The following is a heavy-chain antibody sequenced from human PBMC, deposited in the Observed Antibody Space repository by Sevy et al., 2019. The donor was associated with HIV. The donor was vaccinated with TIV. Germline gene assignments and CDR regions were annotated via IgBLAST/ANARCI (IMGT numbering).Heavy chain of an antibody. J-gene: IGHJ4*02. CDR1: GFTFRTYS. D-gene: IGHD3-3*01. Sequence: GGSQRLSCAASGFTFRTYSMNWVRQAPGKGLEWLSSISDDSRYIYYSDSVKGRFTISRANTKNLLYLQINNLRVEDTAIYYCARDFTIFGVVSGIDYWGQGNLVTVSS. CDR2: ISDDSRYI. CDR3: ARDFTIFGVVSGIDY. V-gene: IGHV3-21*04.